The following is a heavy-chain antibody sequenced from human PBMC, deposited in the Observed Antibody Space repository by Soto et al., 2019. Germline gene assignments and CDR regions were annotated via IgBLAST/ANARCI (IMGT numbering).Heavy chain of an antibody. V-gene: IGHV3-23*01. CDR1: GFTFSSYA. CDR3: AKEKRGYSGYEMEYYYYYYGMDV. CDR2: ISGSGGST. J-gene: IGHJ6*02. Sequence: AGGSLRLSCAASGFTFSSYAMSWVRQAPGKGLEWVSAISGSGGSTYYADSVKGRFTISRDNSKNTLYLQMNSLRAEDTAVYYCAKEKRGYSGYEMEYYYYYYGMDVWGQGTTVTVSS. D-gene: IGHD5-12*01.